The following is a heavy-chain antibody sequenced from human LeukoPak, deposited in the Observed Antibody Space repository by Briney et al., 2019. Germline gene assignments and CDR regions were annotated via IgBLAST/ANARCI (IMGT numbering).Heavy chain of an antibody. CDR2: IYYSGST. J-gene: IGHJ5*02. Sequence: PGGSLRLSCAASGFTFSSYAMSWVRQPPGKGLEWIGSIYYSGSTYYNPSLKSRVTISVDTSKNQFSLKLSSVTAADTAVYYCARHLYCSGGSCYGRLGLNWFDPWGQGTLVTVSS. CDR3: ARHLYCSGGSCYGRLGLNWFDP. CDR1: GFTFSSYA. V-gene: IGHV4-39*01. D-gene: IGHD2-15*01.